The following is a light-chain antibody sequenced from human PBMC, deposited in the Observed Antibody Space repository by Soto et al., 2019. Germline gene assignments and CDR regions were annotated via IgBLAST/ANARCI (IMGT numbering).Light chain of an antibody. CDR1: SSDVGGYDY. CDR3: CSYAGSHTWV. J-gene: IGLJ3*02. CDR2: DVT. V-gene: IGLV2-11*01. Sequence: QSALTQPRSVSGSPGQSVTISCTGTSSDVGGYDYVSWYQQHPGKAPKLMIYDVTKRPSGVPDRFSGSKSGNTASLTISGRQTVDEADYYCCSYAGSHTWVFGGGTKLNVL.